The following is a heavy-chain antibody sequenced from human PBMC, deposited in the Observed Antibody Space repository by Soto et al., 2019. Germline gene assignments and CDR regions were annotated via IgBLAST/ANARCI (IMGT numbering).Heavy chain of an antibody. CDR3: ARDVGSGWHFDY. D-gene: IGHD6-19*01. CDR1: GGSISSYY. Sequence: SETLSLTCPVSGGSISSYYWSWIRQPPGKGLEWIGYIYYSGSTNYNPSLKSRVTISVDTSKNQFSLKLSSVTAADTAVYYCARDVGSGWHFDYWGQGTLVTVSS. J-gene: IGHJ4*02. V-gene: IGHV4-59*01. CDR2: IYYSGST.